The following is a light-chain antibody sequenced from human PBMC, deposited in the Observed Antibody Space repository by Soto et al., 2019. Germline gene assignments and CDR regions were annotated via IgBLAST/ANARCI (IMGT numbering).Light chain of an antibody. J-gene: IGKJ1*01. Sequence: ETVLTQSPGTLSLYNGERATLSCRASQSVSNRDLSWYQQKPGQAPRLLIYGASSRATGIPDRFSGSGSGTDFTLTISRLEPEDFAVYYCQQYGDSPRTFGQVTKVDIK. CDR1: QSVSNRD. CDR2: GAS. CDR3: QQYGDSPRT. V-gene: IGKV3-20*01.